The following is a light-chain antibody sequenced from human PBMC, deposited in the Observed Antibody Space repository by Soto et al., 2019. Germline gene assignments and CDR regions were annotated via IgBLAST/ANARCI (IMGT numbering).Light chain of an antibody. CDR1: QGIGTN. CDR2: AAS. Sequence: EIVMTQSPGTLSVSPGERATLSCRASQGIGTNLAWYQQSPGQAPRLLIYAASSRATDIPARFTGRGSGTEFTLNISSLQSEDCAVYFYQQYNNWPLYTFGQGTKLEI. V-gene: IGKV3-15*01. CDR3: QQYNNWPLYT. J-gene: IGKJ2*01.